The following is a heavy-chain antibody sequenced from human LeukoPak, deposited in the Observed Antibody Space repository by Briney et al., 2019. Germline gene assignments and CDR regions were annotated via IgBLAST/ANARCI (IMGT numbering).Heavy chain of an antibody. Sequence: GASVKVSCKASGGTFSSYAISWVRQAPGQGLEWMGGIIPIFGTANYAQKFQGRVTITADESTSTAYMELSSLRSEDTAVYYCARDKWYSSGWRAGDYWGQGTLVIVSS. J-gene: IGHJ4*02. CDR1: GGTFSSYA. CDR3: ARDKWYSSGWRAGDY. CDR2: IIPIFGTA. V-gene: IGHV1-69*13. D-gene: IGHD6-19*01.